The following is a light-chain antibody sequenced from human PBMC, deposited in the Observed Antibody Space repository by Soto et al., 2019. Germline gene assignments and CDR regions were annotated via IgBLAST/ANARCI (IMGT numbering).Light chain of an antibody. J-gene: IGKJ1*01. V-gene: IGKV1-5*01. CDR1: QNIHSW. Sequence: AADGDRVTITCRASQNIHSWLAWYQQKPGKVPTPLIYDPSSVKSGVPSRFSGSRSGTEFTLTFYCLQPDDFATYYSQHPGSFWTFGHGTKAEVK. CDR2: DPS. CDR3: QHPGSFWT.